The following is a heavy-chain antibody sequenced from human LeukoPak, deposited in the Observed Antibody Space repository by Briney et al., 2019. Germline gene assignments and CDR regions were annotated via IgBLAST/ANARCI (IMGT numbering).Heavy chain of an antibody. D-gene: IGHD1-26*01. CDR1: GGPFSGYY. Sequence: SETLTLTCAVYGGPFSGYYWRWLRQPPGQGLEWIGEVSLTGESYYNPSLHGRVSMSLDGSRNQLSLTLTSVTAADTAIYYCSRESGAFCPFGYWGQGTLVSVPP. CDR3: SRESGAFCPFGY. CDR2: VSLTGES. J-gene: IGHJ4*02. V-gene: IGHV4-34*01.